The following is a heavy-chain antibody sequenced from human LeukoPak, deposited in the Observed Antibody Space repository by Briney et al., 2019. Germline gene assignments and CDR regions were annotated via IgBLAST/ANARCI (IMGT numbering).Heavy chain of an antibody. CDR1: GGSISSSNW. J-gene: IGHJ6*02. V-gene: IGHV4-4*02. CDR2: IYHSGST. D-gene: IGHD6-19*01. CDR3: ARARSSGWSQYGMDV. Sequence: SETLSPTCAVSGGSISSSNWWSWVRQPPGKGLEWIGEIYHSGSTNYNPSLKSRVTISVDKSKNQFSLKLSSVTAADTAVYYCARARSSGWSQYGMDVWGQGTTVTVSS.